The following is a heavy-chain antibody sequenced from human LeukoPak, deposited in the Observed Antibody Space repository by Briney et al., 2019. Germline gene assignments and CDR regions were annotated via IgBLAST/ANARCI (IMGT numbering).Heavy chain of an antibody. Sequence: PSETLSLTCTVSGGSISSGGYYWSWIRQHPGKGLEWIGYIYCSGSTYYNPSLKSRVTISVDTSKNQFSLKLSSVTAADTAVYYCARAKCSSTSCKKSGFDPWGQGTLVTVSS. CDR1: GGSISSGGYY. CDR3: ARAKCSSTSCKKSGFDP. D-gene: IGHD2-2*01. CDR2: IYCSGST. J-gene: IGHJ5*02. V-gene: IGHV4-31*03.